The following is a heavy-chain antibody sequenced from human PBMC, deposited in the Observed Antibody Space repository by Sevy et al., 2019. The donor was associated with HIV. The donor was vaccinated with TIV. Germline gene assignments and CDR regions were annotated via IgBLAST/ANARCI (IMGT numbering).Heavy chain of an antibody. D-gene: IGHD6-13*01. CDR2: IYYSGST. Sequence: SETLSLTCTVSGGSIISYYWSWIRQPPGKGLEWIGYIYYSGSTNYNPSLKSRVTISVDTSKNQFSLKLSSVTAADTAVYYCAREDIAAALTGGWFDPWGQGTLVTVSS. V-gene: IGHV4-59*01. CDR1: GGSIISYY. J-gene: IGHJ5*02. CDR3: AREDIAAALTGGWFDP.